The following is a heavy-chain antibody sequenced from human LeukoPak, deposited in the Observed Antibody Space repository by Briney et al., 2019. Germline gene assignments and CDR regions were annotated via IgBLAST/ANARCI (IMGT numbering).Heavy chain of an antibody. CDR1: GFTFSSYA. J-gene: IGHJ3*02. Sequence: QPGRSLRLSCVASGFTFSSYAMHWVRQAPGKGLEWVAVISYDGSNKYYADSVKGRFTISRDNSKNTLYLQMNSLRAEDTAVYYCAREGSVSAGAFDIWGQGTMVTVSS. V-gene: IGHV3-30*04. D-gene: IGHD3-10*01. CDR2: ISYDGSNK. CDR3: AREGSVSAGAFDI.